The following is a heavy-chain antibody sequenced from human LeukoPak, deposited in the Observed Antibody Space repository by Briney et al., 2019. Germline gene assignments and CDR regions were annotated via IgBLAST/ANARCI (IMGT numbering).Heavy chain of an antibody. CDR1: GFTFSSYW. CDR3: ARDNVLIKWFTTFDY. Sequence: PGGSLRLSCAASGFTFSSYWMSWVRQAPGKGLEWVANIKQDGSERYYVDSVKGRSTISRDNAKNSLYLQMNSLRAEDTAVYYCARDNVLIKWFTTFDYWGQGTPVTVSS. CDR2: IKQDGSER. D-gene: IGHD3-10*01. J-gene: IGHJ4*02. V-gene: IGHV3-7*01.